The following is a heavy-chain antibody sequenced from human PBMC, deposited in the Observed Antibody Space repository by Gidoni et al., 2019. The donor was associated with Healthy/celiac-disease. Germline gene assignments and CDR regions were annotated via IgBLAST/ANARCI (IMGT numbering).Heavy chain of an antibody. D-gene: IGHD4-4*01. CDR2: ISYDGSNK. V-gene: IGHV3-30*18. CDR3: AKVDYSNYGYFDY. CDR1: GFTFSSYG. J-gene: IGHJ4*02. Sequence: QVQLVESGGGVVQPGRSLRLSCAASGFTFSSYGMHCVRQAPGKGLEWVAVISYDGSNKYYADSVKGRFTISRDNSKNTLYLQMNSLRAEDTAVYYCAKVDYSNYGYFDYWGQGTLVTVSS.